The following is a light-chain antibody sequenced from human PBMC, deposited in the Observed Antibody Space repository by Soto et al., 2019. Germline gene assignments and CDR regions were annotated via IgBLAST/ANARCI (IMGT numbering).Light chain of an antibody. V-gene: IGKV1-39*01. J-gene: IGKJ1*01. Sequence: DIQVTQSPSSLSASVGDSVTLSCQTSQRVDSYIHWYQHQSGKPPKLLIYAASTLQDGVPSRFSGVGSGTAFSLIITGLQPGDSATYYCQQTYTSVATFGQGTTV. CDR1: QRVDSY. CDR3: QQTYTSVAT. CDR2: AAS.